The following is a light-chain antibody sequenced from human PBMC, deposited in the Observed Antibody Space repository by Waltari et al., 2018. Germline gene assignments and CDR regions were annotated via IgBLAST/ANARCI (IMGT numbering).Light chain of an antibody. CDR3: QQYLNWPRT. J-gene: IGKJ1*01. V-gene: IGKV3-15*01. CDR1: QYLGSN. CDR2: EAS. Sequence: EIAKTQSPATLSVSPGERATLSCRASQYLGSNLAWYQQKPGQAPRILIYEASTRATGVPARFSGSGSGTEFTLTITSLQSEDFAVYYCQQYLNWPRTFGQGTMVDIK.